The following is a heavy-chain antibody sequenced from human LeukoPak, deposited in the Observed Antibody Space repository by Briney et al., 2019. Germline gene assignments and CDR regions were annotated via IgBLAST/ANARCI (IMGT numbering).Heavy chain of an antibody. CDR1: GFTFSSYA. CDR2: ISGSGGST. CDR3: AKDPYDILTGPDY. V-gene: IGHV3-23*01. J-gene: IGHJ4*02. D-gene: IGHD3-9*01. Sequence: GGSLRLSCAASGFTFSSYAMSWVRQAPGKGREWVSAISGSGGSTYCADSVKGRFTISRDNSKNTLYLQMNSLRAEDMAVYYCAKDPYDILTGPDYWGQGTLVTVSS.